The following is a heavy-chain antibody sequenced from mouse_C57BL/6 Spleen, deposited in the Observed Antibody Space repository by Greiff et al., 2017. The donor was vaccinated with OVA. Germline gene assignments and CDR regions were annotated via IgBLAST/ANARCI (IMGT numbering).Heavy chain of an antibody. J-gene: IGHJ2*01. Sequence: QVQLKQPGAELVKPGASVKLSCKASGYTFTSYWMHWVKQRPGQGLEWIGMIHPNSGSTNYNEKFKSKATLTVDKSSSTAYMQLSSLTSEDSAVYYCARLGTIVTSYFDYWGQGTTLTVSS. CDR3: ARLGTIVTSYFDY. V-gene: IGHV1-64*01. CDR1: GYTFTSYW. CDR2: IHPNSGST. D-gene: IGHD2-5*01.